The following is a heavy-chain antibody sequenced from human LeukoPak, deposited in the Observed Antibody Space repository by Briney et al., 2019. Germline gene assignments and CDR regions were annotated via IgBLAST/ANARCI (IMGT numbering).Heavy chain of an antibody. Sequence: PSETLSLTCTVSGGSISSYYWSWIRQPPGKGLEWIGYIYCSGSTNYNPSLKSRVTISVDTSKNQFSLKLSSVTAADTAVYYCARGIAAALGDWFDPWGQGTLVTVSS. D-gene: IGHD6-13*01. CDR1: GGSISSYY. V-gene: IGHV4-59*01. CDR2: IYCSGST. J-gene: IGHJ5*02. CDR3: ARGIAAALGDWFDP.